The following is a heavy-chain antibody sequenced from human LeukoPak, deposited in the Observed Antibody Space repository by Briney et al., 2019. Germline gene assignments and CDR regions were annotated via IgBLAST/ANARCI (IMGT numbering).Heavy chain of an antibody. J-gene: IGHJ4*02. CDR3: ARHGSGSYYLPFDY. CDR1: SGSISSSSYY. Sequence: SETLSLTCTVSSGSISSSSYYWGWIRQPPGKGLEWIGSIYYSGSTYYNPSLNSRVTISVDTSKNQFSLKLSSVTAADTAVYYCARHGSGSYYLPFDYWGQGTLVTVSS. V-gene: IGHV4-39*01. D-gene: IGHD3-10*01. CDR2: IYYSGST.